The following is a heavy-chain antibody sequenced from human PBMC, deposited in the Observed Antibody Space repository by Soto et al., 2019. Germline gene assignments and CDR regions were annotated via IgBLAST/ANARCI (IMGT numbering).Heavy chain of an antibody. Sequence: PSETLSLTCAVYGGSFSGYYWSWIRQPPGKGLEWIGEINHSGSTNYNPSLKSRVTISVDTSKNQFSLKLSSVTAADTAVYYCARGSLGYCSGGSCYTARLTWFDPWGQGTLVTVSS. CDR3: ARGSLGYCSGGSCYTARLTWFDP. CDR1: GGSFSGYY. CDR2: INHSGST. V-gene: IGHV4-34*01. D-gene: IGHD2-15*01. J-gene: IGHJ5*02.